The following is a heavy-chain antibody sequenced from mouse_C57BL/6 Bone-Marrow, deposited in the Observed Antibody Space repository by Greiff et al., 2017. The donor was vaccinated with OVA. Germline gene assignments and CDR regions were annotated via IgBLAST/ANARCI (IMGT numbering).Heavy chain of an antibody. Sequence: EVQGVESGGDLVKPGGSLKLSCAASGFTFSSYGMSWVRQTPDKRLEWVATISSGGSYTYYPDSVKGRFTISRDNAKTTLYLQMSSLKSEDTAMYYCARQGSSYRFAYWGQGTLVTVSA. J-gene: IGHJ3*01. D-gene: IGHD1-1*01. CDR3: ARQGSSYRFAY. V-gene: IGHV5-6*01. CDR1: GFTFSSYG. CDR2: ISSGGSYT.